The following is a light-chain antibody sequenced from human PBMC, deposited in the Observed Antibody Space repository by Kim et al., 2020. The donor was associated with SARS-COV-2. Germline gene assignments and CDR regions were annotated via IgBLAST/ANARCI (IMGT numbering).Light chain of an antibody. CDR3: CSYAGNNNLV. J-gene: IGLJ2*01. V-gene: IGLV2-8*01. Sequence: GQSVTISCTGTSSDIGGYNYVSWYQRYPGRAPQLIIYQVTKRPSGVPDRFSGSKSDNTASLTVSGLQADDEADYYCCSYAGNNNLVFGGGTQLTVL. CDR1: SSDIGGYNY. CDR2: QVT.